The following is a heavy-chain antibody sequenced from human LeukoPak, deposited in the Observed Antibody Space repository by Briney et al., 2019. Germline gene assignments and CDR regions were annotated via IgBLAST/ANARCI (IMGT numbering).Heavy chain of an antibody. CDR3: ARDGGSSDYPY. V-gene: IGHV1-2*06. CDR1: GYTFTSYG. CDR2: INPHSGGT. Sequence: GASVKVSCKASGYTFTSYGISWVRQAPGQGLEWMGRINPHSGGTNYAQKFQGRVSKTRDTSISTAYMELSSLRSDDTAVYYCARDGGSSDYPYWGQGTLVTVSS. J-gene: IGHJ4*02. D-gene: IGHD3-22*01.